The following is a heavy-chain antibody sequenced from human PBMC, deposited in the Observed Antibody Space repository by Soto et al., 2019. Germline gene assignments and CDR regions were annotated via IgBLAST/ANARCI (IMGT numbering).Heavy chain of an antibody. CDR1: GGSITSYY. J-gene: IGHJ3*02. V-gene: IGHV4-59*01. CDR3: ARDCSGGTCYSDSAYDI. CDR2: MDYSGST. D-gene: IGHD2-15*01. Sequence: QVQLQESGPGLVKPSETLSLTCSVSGGSITSYYWSWIRQPPGKGLEWIGYMDYSGSTDYNPSLKSRVTISIDTSKNQFSLKLSSVTAADTAVYYCARDCSGGTCYSDSAYDIWGQGTMVTVSS.